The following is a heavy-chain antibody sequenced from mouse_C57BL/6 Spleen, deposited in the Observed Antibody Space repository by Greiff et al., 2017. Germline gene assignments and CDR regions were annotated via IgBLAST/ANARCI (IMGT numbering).Heavy chain of an antibody. J-gene: IGHJ1*03. V-gene: IGHV1-81*01. Sequence: QVQLKQSGAELARPGASVKLSCKASGYTFTSYGISWVKQRTGQGLEWIGEIYPRSGNTYYNEKFKGKATLTADKSSSTAYMELRSLTSEDSAVYFCARWGFITTVVAHWYFDVWGTGTTVTVSS. D-gene: IGHD1-1*01. CDR2: IYPRSGNT. CDR3: ARWGFITTVVAHWYFDV. CDR1: GYTFTSYG.